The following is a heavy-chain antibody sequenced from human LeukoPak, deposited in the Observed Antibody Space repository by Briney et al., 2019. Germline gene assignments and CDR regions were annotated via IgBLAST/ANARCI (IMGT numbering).Heavy chain of an antibody. CDR1: GGSFSSYY. CDR2: INHSGST. V-gene: IGHV4-34*01. J-gene: IGHJ4*02. Sequence: PSETLSLTCAVYGGSFSSYYWSWIRQPPGKGLEWIGEINHSGSTNYNPSLKSRVTISVDTSKNQFSLKLSSVTAADTAVYYCARGPLLLWFGELLAHDYWGQGTLVTVSS. D-gene: IGHD3-10*01. CDR3: ARGPLLLWFGELLAHDY.